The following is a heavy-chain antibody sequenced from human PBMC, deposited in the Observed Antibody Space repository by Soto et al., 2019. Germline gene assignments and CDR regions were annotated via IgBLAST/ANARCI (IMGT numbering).Heavy chain of an antibody. CDR2: IRSKANSYAT. CDR3: TRTVDTAMVNDAFDI. Sequence: GWSLRLSCAASGFTFSGSAMHWVRQASGKGLEWVGRIRSKANSYATAYAASVKGRFTISRDDSKNTAYLQMKSLKTEDTAVYYCTRTVDTAMVNDAFDIWGQGTMVTVSS. V-gene: IGHV3-73*01. J-gene: IGHJ3*02. CDR1: GFTFSGSA. D-gene: IGHD5-18*01.